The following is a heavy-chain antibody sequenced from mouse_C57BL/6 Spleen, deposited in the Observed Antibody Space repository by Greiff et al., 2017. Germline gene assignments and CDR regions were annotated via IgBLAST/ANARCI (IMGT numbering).Heavy chain of an antibody. D-gene: IGHD1-1*01. CDR1: GFSFNTYA. Sequence: EVKLMESGGGLVQPKGSLKLSCAASGFSFNTYAMNWVRQAPGKGLEWVARIRSKSNNYATYYADSVKDRFTISRDDSESMLYLQMNNLKTEDTAMYYCVRPHYYGSSYDWYFDVWGTGTTVTVSS. CDR2: IRSKSNNYAT. V-gene: IGHV10-1*01. CDR3: VRPHYYGSSYDWYFDV. J-gene: IGHJ1*03.